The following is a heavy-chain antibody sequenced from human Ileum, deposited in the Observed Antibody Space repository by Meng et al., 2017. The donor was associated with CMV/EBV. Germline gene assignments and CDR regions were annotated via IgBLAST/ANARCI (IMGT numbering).Heavy chain of an antibody. Sequence: GGSLRLSCAASGFTLSSYWMSWVRQAPGKGLEWVANIKQDGSEKYYVDSVKGRFTISRDNAKNSLYLQMNSLRAEDSAVYYCARLVTVAGWIFDYWGQGTLVTVSS. V-gene: IGHV3-7*01. CDR1: GFTLSSYW. CDR2: IKQDGSEK. J-gene: IGHJ4*02. D-gene: IGHD6-19*01. CDR3: ARLVTVAGWIFDY.